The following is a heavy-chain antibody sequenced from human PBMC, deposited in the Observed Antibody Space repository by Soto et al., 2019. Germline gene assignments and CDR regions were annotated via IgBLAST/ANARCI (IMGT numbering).Heavy chain of an antibody. V-gene: IGHV3-23*01. Sequence: EVQLLESGGGLVQPGGSLRLSCAASGFTFSSYAMSWVRQAPGKGLEWVSAISGSGCSTYYADSVKGRFTISRDNYKNTLYLQMNSLRAEDTAVYYCALRGYSGYDLPTFYYYYMDVWGKGTTVTVSS. CDR3: ALRGYSGYDLPTFYYYYMDV. D-gene: IGHD5-12*01. CDR1: GFTFSSYA. CDR2: ISGSGCST. J-gene: IGHJ6*03.